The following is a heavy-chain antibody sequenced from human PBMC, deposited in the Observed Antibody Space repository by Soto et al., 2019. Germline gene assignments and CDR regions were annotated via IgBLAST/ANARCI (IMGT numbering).Heavy chain of an antibody. V-gene: IGHV1-69*13. CDR3: SSAVGVVAATHSYGMDV. CDR1: GGTFSSYA. CDR2: IIPIFGTA. Sequence: SVKVSCKASGGTFSSYAISWVRQAPGQGLEWMGGIIPIFGTANYAQKFQGRVTITADESTSTAYMELSSLRSEDTAVYYCSSAVGVVAATHSYGMDVWGQGPTVTVSS. D-gene: IGHD2-15*01. J-gene: IGHJ6*02.